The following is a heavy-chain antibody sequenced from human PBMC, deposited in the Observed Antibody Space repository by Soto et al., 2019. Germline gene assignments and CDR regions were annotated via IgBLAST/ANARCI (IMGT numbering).Heavy chain of an antibody. D-gene: IGHD2-2*01. CDR3: ARISTMDCSSTSFYALYYYYYMDV. CDR1: GFTFSSYW. CDR2: IKQDGSEK. J-gene: IGHJ6*03. V-gene: IGHV3-7*01. Sequence: EVQLVESGGGLVQPGGSLRLSCAASGFTFSSYWMSWVRQAPGKGLEWVANIKQDGSEKYYVDSVKGPFTISRDNANNSLYLQMNSLRAEDTAVYYCARISTMDCSSTSFYALYYYYYMDVWGKGTTVTVSS.